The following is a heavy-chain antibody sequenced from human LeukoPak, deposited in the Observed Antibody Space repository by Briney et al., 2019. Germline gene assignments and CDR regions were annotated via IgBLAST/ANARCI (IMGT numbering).Heavy chain of an antibody. Sequence: ASVKVSCKASGYTFTSYGISCVRQAPGQGLEWMGWISAYNGNTNYAQKLQGRVTMTTDTSTSTAYMELRSLRSDDTAVYYCARWGFHDYGDYGYFDYWGQGTLVTVSS. V-gene: IGHV1-18*01. CDR1: GYTFTSYG. CDR3: ARWGFHDYGDYGYFDY. CDR2: ISAYNGNT. D-gene: IGHD4-17*01. J-gene: IGHJ4*02.